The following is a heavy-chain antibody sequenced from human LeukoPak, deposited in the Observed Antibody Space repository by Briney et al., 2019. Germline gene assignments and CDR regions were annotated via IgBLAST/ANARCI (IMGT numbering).Heavy chain of an antibody. CDR1: GFTFSRFW. Sequence: GSLRLSCAASGFTFSRFWMSWVRQAPGKGLEWVGRIKSNSNGGTIDYAAPVKGRFTISRDDPKNTLYLQMNSLKTEDTGVYYCTTNPYSSSWLAGAFAVWGQGTVVSASS. J-gene: IGHJ3*01. CDR2: IKSNSNGGTI. V-gene: IGHV3-15*01. CDR3: TTNPYSSSWLAGAFAV. D-gene: IGHD6-13*01.